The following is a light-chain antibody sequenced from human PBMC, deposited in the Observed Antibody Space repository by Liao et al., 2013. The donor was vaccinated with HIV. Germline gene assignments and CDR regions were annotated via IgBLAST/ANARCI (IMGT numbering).Light chain of an antibody. CDR2: QDS. Sequence: SYELTQPPSVSVSPGQTASITCSGDKLGDKYACWYQQKPGQSPVLVIYQDSKRPSGIPERFSGSNSGNTATLTISRVDAGDEADYYCHVWDINTDYVFGPGTKVTVL. V-gene: IGLV3-1*01. J-gene: IGLJ1*01. CDR1: KLGDKY. CDR3: HVWDINTDYV.